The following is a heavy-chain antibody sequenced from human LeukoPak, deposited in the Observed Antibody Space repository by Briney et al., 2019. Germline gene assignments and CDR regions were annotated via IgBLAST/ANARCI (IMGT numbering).Heavy chain of an antibody. J-gene: IGHJ6*02. CDR2: IKEDANEE. D-gene: IGHD6-6*01. CDR1: GFTSSRHW. Sequence: GGSLRLSCAVSGFTSSRHWMSWVRQTPEKGLEWVANIKEDANEENYVDSVKGRFTISRDNAKNSLYLQMNSLRAEDTALYYCAKDIGRYSSSSPGYYYYYGMDVWGQGTTVTVSS. CDR3: AKDIGRYSSSSPGYYYYYGMDV. V-gene: IGHV3-7*03.